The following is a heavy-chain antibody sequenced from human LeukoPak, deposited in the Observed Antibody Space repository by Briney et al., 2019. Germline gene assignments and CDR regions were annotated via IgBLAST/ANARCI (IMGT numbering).Heavy chain of an antibody. D-gene: IGHD3-22*01. CDR3: ARGCYFDRSGYTRPYHYMDV. CDR2: INHSGST. J-gene: IGHJ6*03. Sequence: PSETLSLTCAVYGGSFSGYSWSWIRQPPGKGLEWIGEINHSGSTNYNSSLKSRVTISVDTSKNQFSLELSSVTAADTAVYYCARGCYFDRSGYTRPYHYMDVWGEGTTVIVSS. V-gene: IGHV4-34*01. CDR1: GGSFSGYS.